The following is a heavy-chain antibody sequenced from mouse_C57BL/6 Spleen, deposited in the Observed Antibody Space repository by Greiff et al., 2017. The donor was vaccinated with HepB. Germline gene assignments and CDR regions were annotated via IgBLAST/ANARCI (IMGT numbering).Heavy chain of an antibody. Sequence: VQLQQSGAELVKPGASVKISCKASGYAFSSYWMNWVKQRPGKGLEWIGQIYPGDGDTTYNGKFKGKATLTADKSSSTAYMQLSSLPSEDSAVYFCARKGETVFDYWGQGTTLTVAS. D-gene: IGHD4-1*01. V-gene: IGHV1-80*01. CDR2: IYPGDGDT. CDR1: GYAFSSYW. CDR3: ARKGETVFDY. J-gene: IGHJ2*01.